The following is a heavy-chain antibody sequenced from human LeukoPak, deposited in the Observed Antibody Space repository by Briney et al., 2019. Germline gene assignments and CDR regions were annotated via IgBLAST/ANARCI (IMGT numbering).Heavy chain of an antibody. CDR1: GFTFSRYR. J-gene: IGHJ5*02. V-gene: IGHV3-48*02. Sequence: GGSLRLSCVASGFTFSRYRMNWVRQAPGKGLEWVSYISSSSSTIYYADSVKGRFTISRDNDKNSLYLQMNSLRDEDTAVYYCARDLVYYSSGGTVDPWGQGTLSPSPQ. CDR3: ARDLVYYSSGGTVDP. D-gene: IGHD3-10*01. CDR2: ISSSSSTI.